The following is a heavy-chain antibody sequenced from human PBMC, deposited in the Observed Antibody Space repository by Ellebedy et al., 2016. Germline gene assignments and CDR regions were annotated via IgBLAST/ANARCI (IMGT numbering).Heavy chain of an antibody. CDR1: GFTFSTYG. CDR3: ARKDSISSERGLYYGMDV. J-gene: IGHJ6*02. CDR2: IWYDGGKK. Sequence: GESLKISCAASGFTFSTYGMHWVRQAPGKGLEWVAVIWYDGGKKYYADSVMGRFTVSRDNSENTLYLQMNSLRAEDTAVYYCARKDSISSERGLYYGMDVWGQGTTVTVSS. D-gene: IGHD6-6*01. V-gene: IGHV3-33*01.